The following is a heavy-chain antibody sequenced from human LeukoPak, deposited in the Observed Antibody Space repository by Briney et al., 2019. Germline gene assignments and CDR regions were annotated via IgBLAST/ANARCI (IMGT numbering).Heavy chain of an antibody. CDR3: ARDSKIQLWLRIVDYYGMDV. CDR1: GFTFSSYS. J-gene: IGHJ6*02. Sequence: PGGSLRLSCAASGFTFSSYSMNWVRQAPGKGLEWVSSISSSSSYIYYADSVKGRFTISRDNAKNSLYLQMNSLRAKDTAVYYCARDSKIQLWLRIVDYYGMDVWGQGTTVTVSS. V-gene: IGHV3-21*01. D-gene: IGHD5-18*01. CDR2: ISSSSSYI.